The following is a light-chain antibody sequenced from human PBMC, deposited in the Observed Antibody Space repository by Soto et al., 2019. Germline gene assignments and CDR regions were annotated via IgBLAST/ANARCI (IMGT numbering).Light chain of an antibody. V-gene: IGLV2-8*01. Sequence: QSALTQPPSASGSPGQSVTISCTGTSSDVGGYNYVSWYQQHPGKAPQLMIYEVNKRPSGVPDRFSGSKSGNTASLTVSGLQAEDEADYYCSSYAGVNNYVIFGGGTKLTVL. CDR3: SSYAGVNNYVI. CDR2: EVN. J-gene: IGLJ2*01. CDR1: SSDVGGYNY.